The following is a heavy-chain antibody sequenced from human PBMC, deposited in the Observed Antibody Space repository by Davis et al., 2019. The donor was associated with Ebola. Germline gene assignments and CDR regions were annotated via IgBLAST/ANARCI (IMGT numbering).Heavy chain of an antibody. V-gene: IGHV3-73*01. J-gene: IGHJ4*02. CDR3: TNRKNEY. CDR1: WLSFSDSA. CDR2: IRSKGNSYAT. Sequence: WRSLRLSCAASWLSFSDSAMHWVRQASGRGLEWVGRIRSKGNSYATTYAASVKGRFIISRDDSKNTAYLQMNSLKMDDTAVYYCTNRKNEYWGQGTLVTVSS.